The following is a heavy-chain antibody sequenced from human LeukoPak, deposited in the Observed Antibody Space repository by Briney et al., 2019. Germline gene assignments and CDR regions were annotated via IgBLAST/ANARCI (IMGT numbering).Heavy chain of an antibody. Sequence: GGSLRLSCAASGFTFGNTWMSWVRQVPGRGLEWVSTISSRGDSTYVADSVKGRFTISRDNSKNSLYLQMNTVRAEDTAVYYCVKGPRPDITVAHTVENWGQGTLVTVSS. CDR2: ISSRGDST. V-gene: IGHV3-23*01. D-gene: IGHD6-19*01. J-gene: IGHJ4*02. CDR3: VKGPRPDITVAHTVEN. CDR1: GFTFGNTW.